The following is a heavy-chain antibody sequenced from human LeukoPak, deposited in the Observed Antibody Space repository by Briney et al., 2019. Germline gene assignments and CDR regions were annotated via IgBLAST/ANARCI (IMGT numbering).Heavy chain of an antibody. CDR2: ISGSGNGGSI. J-gene: IGHJ4*02. V-gene: IGHV3-64D*06. Sequence: GGSLRLSCSASGFAFSIYTMYWVRQAPGKGPEYVSTISGSGNGGSIYYADSVKGRFTISRDDSKSTLYLQMNGLRSEDTAVYYCVKDFGRVRGTPDSWGQGTLVTVSS. CDR1: GFAFSIYT. D-gene: IGHD3-10*01. CDR3: VKDFGRVRGTPDS.